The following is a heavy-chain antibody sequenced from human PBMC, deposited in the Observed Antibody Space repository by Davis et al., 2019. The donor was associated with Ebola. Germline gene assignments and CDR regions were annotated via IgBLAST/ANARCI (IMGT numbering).Heavy chain of an antibody. V-gene: IGHV1-3*01. Sequence: AASVKVSCKASGYTFTSYAMHWVRQAPGQRLEWMGWINAGNGNTKYSQKFQGRVTITRDTSASTAYMELSSLRSEGTAVYYCARALQRIVRATVDYWGQGTLVTVSS. D-gene: IGHD1-26*01. CDR2: INAGNGNT. CDR1: GYTFTSYA. CDR3: ARALQRIVRATVDY. J-gene: IGHJ4*02.